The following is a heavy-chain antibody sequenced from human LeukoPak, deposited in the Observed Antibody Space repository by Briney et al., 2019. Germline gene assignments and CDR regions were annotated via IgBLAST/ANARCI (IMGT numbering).Heavy chain of an antibody. J-gene: IGHJ4*02. D-gene: IGHD2-21*01. CDR2: VSGGGGST. V-gene: IGHV3-23*01. Sequence: GGSLRLSCATSGFTFSSYAMSWVRQAPGKGLEWVSSVSGGGGSTWYADSVKGRFTVSRDNSKNTLFLEMNSLRAEDTTLYYCATYFRGDFDYWGQGTLVTVSS. CDR1: GFTFSSYA. CDR3: ATYFRGDFDY.